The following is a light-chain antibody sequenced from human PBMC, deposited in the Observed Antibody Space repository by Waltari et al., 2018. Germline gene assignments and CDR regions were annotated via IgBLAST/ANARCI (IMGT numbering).Light chain of an antibody. CDR2: GAS. Sequence: EIVMAHSQGPLSVSPGERVTLSCRASQSVSRNLAWYQQRPGQAPRLLVYGASTRATGVPASFSGSGSGTDFTLTISSLQSEDFAIYFCQQYNSWPYTFGQGTKLEMK. CDR3: QQYNSWPYT. V-gene: IGKV3-15*01. J-gene: IGKJ2*01. CDR1: QSVSRN.